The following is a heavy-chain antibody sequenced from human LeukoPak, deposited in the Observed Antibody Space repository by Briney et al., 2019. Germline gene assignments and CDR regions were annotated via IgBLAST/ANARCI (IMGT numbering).Heavy chain of an antibody. V-gene: IGHV4-39*01. J-gene: IGHJ4*02. CDR3: ASPGGGPTDY. CDR1: GGSLSGYY. D-gene: IGHD3-16*01. Sequence: SETLSLTCAVYGGSLSGYYWGWIRQPPGKGLEWIGSIYYSGSTYYNPSLKSRVTISVDTSKNQFSLKLSSVTAADTAVYYCASPGGGPTDYWGQGTLVTVSS. CDR2: IYYSGST.